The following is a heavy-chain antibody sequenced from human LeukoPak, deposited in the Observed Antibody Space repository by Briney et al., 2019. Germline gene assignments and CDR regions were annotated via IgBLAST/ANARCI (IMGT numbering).Heavy chain of an antibody. Sequence: SGPTLVKPRQTLTLTCTFSGFSLSTSGMCVSWIRQPPGKALEWLARIDWDDDKDYSTSLKTRLTISKDTSKNQVVLTMTNMDPVDTATYYCARNVGSTSSHERDNYSYYYIDVWGKGTTVTVSS. CDR3: ARNVGSTSSHERDNYSYYYIDV. J-gene: IGHJ6*03. CDR2: IDWDDDK. CDR1: GFSLSTSGMC. V-gene: IGHV2-70*11. D-gene: IGHD2-2*01.